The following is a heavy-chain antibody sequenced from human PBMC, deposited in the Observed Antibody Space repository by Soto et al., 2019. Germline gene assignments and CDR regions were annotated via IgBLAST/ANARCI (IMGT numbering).Heavy chain of an antibody. V-gene: IGHV3-23*01. D-gene: IGHD4-17*01. Sequence: GGSLRLSCAASGFTFSSYAMSWVRQAPGKGLEWVSAISGSGGSTYYADSVKGRFTISRDNSKNTLYLQMNSLRAEDTAVYYCAKPPHDYGEGLNWFDPWGQGTLVTVSS. J-gene: IGHJ5*02. CDR1: GFTFSSYA. CDR2: ISGSGGST. CDR3: AKPPHDYGEGLNWFDP.